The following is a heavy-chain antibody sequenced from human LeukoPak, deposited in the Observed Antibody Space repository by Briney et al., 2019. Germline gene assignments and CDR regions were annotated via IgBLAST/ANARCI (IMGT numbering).Heavy chain of an antibody. V-gene: IGHV3-48*01. J-gene: IGHJ4*02. CDR2: ISSSSSTI. CDR3: ARGDGSPQLDY. D-gene: IGHD3-10*01. Sequence: PGGSLRLSCAASGFTFSSYSMNWVRQAPGKGVEWVSYISSSSSTIYYADSVKGRFTISRDNAKNSLYLQMNSLRAEDTAVYYCARGDGSPQLDYWGQGTLVTVSS. CDR1: GFTFSSYS.